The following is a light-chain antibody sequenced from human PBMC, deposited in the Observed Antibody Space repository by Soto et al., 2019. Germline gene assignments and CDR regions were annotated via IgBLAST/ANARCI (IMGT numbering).Light chain of an antibody. Sequence: DIQMTQSPSSLSASVGDRVTITCRASQTISTWMAWYQQKPGKAPKLLVYDASTLQSGVASRFSGSGSGTEFTLIISGLQPDDFATYYCQQYSDSSGAFGQGTKVDIK. V-gene: IGKV1-5*01. J-gene: IGKJ1*01. CDR2: DAS. CDR3: QQYSDSSGA. CDR1: QTISTW.